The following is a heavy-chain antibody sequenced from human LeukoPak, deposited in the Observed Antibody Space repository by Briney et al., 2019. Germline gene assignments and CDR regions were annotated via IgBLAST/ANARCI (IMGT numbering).Heavy chain of an antibody. V-gene: IGHV1-69*13. J-gene: IGHJ4*02. Sequence: SVKVSCKAPGGTFSSYAISWVRQAPGQGLEWMGGIIPIFGTANYAQKFQGRVTITADESTSTAYMELSSLRSEDTAVYYCASGDYYNSRGYYYWGQGTLVTVSS. D-gene: IGHD3-22*01. CDR1: GGTFSSYA. CDR2: IIPIFGTA. CDR3: ASGDYYNSRGYYY.